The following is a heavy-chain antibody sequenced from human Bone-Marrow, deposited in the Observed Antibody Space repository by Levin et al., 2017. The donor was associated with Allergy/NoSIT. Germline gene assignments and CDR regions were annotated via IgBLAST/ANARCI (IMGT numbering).Heavy chain of an antibody. CDR1: GFSLTTSGVG. CDR2: VYWDDDK. CDR3: AHSTVDWGWYFDL. J-gene: IGHJ2*01. D-gene: IGHD4-23*01. V-gene: IGHV2-5*02. Sequence: ASGPTLVKPTQTLTLNCTFSGFSLTTSGVGVGWIRQPPGKALEWLALVYWDDDKRYSPSLQSRLTITKDTSENQAVLTMTNMDPVDTATYYCAHSTVDWGWYFDLWGRGTLVTVSS.